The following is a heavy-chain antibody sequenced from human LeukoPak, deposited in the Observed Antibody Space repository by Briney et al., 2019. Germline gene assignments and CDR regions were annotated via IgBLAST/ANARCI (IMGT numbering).Heavy chain of an antibody. CDR2: IIPIFGTA. CDR3: AADYYDSSGYYN. D-gene: IGHD3-22*01. CDR1: GGTFSSYA. V-gene: IGHV1-69*05. Sequence: SVKVSCKASGGTFSSYAISWVRQAAGQGLEWMGRIIPIFGTANYAQKFQGRVTITTDESTSTAYMELSSLRSEDTAVYYCAADYYDSSGYYNWGQGTLVTVSS. J-gene: IGHJ4*02.